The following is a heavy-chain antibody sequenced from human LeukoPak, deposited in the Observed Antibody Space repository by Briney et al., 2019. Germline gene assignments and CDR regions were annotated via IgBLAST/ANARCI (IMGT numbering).Heavy chain of an antibody. Sequence: GGSLRLSCAASRFTFSSYSMTWVRQAPGKGLEWVSSISSSSNYIYYADSVKGRFTISRDNAKNSLYLQMNSLRAEDTAVYYCARLAVAGLGFDYWGQGTLVTVSS. CDR2: ISSSSNYI. J-gene: IGHJ4*02. CDR1: RFTFSSYS. CDR3: ARLAVAGLGFDY. V-gene: IGHV3-21*06. D-gene: IGHD6-19*01.